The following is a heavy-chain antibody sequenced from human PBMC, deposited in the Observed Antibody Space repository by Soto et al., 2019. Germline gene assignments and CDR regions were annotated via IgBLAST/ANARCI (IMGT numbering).Heavy chain of an antibody. J-gene: IGHJ3*02. D-gene: IGHD3-22*01. V-gene: IGHV1-69*13. CDR1: GGTFSSYA. CDR2: IIPIFGTA. Sequence: SVKVSCKASGGTFSSYAISWVRQTPGQGLEWMGGIIPIFGTANYAQKFQGRVTITADESTSTAYMELSSLRSEDTAVYYCARDYYYDRDAFDIWGQGTMVTVSS. CDR3: ARDYYYDRDAFDI.